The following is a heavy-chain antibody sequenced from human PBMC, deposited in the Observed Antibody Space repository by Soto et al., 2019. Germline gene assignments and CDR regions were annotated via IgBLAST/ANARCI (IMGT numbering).Heavy chain of an antibody. Sequence: EVQLVESGGGLVQPGGSLRLSCAASGFTFSSYWMSWVRQAPGKGLEWVANIKQDGSENYYVDSVKGRFTISRDNDKKALYVQMNCLRAEDTAVYYCARDRYDSSGATGWFDHWGQGSLVAVSS. D-gene: IGHD3-22*01. CDR3: ARDRYDSSGATGWFDH. CDR1: GFTFSSYW. J-gene: IGHJ5*02. V-gene: IGHV3-7*01. CDR2: IKQDGSEN.